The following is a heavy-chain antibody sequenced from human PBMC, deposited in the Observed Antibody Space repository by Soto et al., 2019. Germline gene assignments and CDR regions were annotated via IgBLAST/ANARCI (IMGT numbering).Heavy chain of an antibody. V-gene: IGHV3-64*01. CDR2: ITNGDNT. CDR3: ARERGGYYCDY. D-gene: IGHD3-16*01. CDR1: GFTFSPYT. J-gene: IGHJ4*02. Sequence: EVQLVESGGGLVQPGGSLRLSCAASGFTFSPYTMHWVRQAPGKGLEFVSAITNGDNTYYANSVKGRFTMSRDNSKNMLYLQMDSLRTEDTAVYYCARERGGYYCDYWGQGTLVTVS.